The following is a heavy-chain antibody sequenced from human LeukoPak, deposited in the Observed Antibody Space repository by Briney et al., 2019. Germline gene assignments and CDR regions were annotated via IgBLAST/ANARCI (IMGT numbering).Heavy chain of an antibody. CDR3: ARHRAVVAAAGDFDY. J-gene: IGHJ4*02. V-gene: IGHV4-39*01. CDR1: GGSISSSTYY. CDR2: IYYSGST. Sequence: SETLSLTCTVSGGSISSSTYYWGWIRRPPGKGLEWIGSIYYSGSTYYNPSLKSRVTVSVDTSKNQFSLKLSSVTAADTAVYYCARHRAVVAAAGDFDYWGQGTLVTVSS. D-gene: IGHD6-13*01.